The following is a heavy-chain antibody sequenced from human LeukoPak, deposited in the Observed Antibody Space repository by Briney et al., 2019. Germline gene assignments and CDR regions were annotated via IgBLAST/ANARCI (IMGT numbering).Heavy chain of an antibody. Sequence: GGSLRLSCAASGFTFDDYAMHWVRQAPGKGLEWVSGISWSSGSIGYADSVKGRFTISRDNAKNSLYLQMNSLRAEDTALYYCAKDIFPVAAMGFNYWGQGTLVTVSS. CDR2: ISWSSGSI. CDR1: GFTFDDYA. CDR3: AKDIFPVAAMGFNY. J-gene: IGHJ4*02. D-gene: IGHD2-15*01. V-gene: IGHV3-9*01.